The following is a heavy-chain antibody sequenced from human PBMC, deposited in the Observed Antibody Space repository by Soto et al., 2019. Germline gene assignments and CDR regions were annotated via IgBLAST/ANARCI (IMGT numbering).Heavy chain of an antibody. Sequence: QVLLVQSGAEVKKPGSSVKVSCKASGGTFSSYGISWLRQTPGRGLEWLGGIIPLFGTTNSAQKFRGRVTVTADDSTSTVYMELISLSFEDTAVYYCARAHGSSWYNWFDPCGQGTLGTVSS. CDR2: IIPLFGTT. V-gene: IGHV1-69*01. D-gene: IGHD6-13*01. CDR3: ARAHGSSWYNWFDP. CDR1: GGTFSSYG. J-gene: IGHJ5*02.